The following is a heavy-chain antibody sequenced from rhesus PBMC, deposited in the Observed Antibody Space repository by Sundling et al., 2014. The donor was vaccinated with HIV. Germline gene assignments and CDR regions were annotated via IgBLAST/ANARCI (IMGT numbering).Heavy chain of an antibody. V-gene: IGHV3S42*01. CDR2: IKTGGGGT. CDR3: AKGGDGCTSTTCYPTYFDY. Sequence: EVQLVESGGGLAKPGGSLRLSCAASGFTFSSYYMYWVRQAPGKGLEWVSAIKTGGGGTYYADSVKGRFTISRDNAKNTLSLQMNSLRAEDTAVYYCAKGGDGCTSTTCYPTYFDYWGQGVLVTVSS. D-gene: IGHD2-2*01. J-gene: IGHJ4*01. CDR1: GFTFSSYY.